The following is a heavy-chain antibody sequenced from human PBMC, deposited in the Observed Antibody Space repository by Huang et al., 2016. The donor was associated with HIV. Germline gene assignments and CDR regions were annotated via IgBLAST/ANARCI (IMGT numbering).Heavy chain of an antibody. CDR1: GYTFTRYD. V-gene: IGHV1-8*03. J-gene: IGHJ3*02. Sequence: QVQLVQSGAEVKKPGASVRVSCKASGYTFTRYDINWVRQATGQGLEWMGWMSPNSGNTGYAQKVQGRVTITRDTAISTAYMELSSLRSEDTAVYYCARRYCSGGSCYRDIWGQGTMVTVSS. D-gene: IGHD2-15*01. CDR3: ARRYCSGGSCYRDI. CDR2: MSPNSGNT.